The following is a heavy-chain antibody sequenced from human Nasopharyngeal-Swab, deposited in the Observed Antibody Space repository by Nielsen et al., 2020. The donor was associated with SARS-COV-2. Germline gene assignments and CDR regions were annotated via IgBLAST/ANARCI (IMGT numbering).Heavy chain of an antibody. CDR2: IYSGDTT. D-gene: IGHD1-26*01. CDR3: ARLGSIVGGTPLDY. Sequence: GGSLRLSCAASGFSVSSNYMTWVRQAPGKGLDWVSIIYSGDTTYYADSVKGRFTISRDTSKNTLYLQMNNLRVDDTAICYCARLGSIVGGTPLDYWGQGTLVTVSS. J-gene: IGHJ4*02. V-gene: IGHV3-53*01. CDR1: GFSVSSNY.